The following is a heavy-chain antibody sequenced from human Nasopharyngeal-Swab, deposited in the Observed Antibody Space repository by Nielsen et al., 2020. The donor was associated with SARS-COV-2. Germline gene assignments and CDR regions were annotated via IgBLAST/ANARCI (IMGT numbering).Heavy chain of an antibody. Sequence: GESLKISCKGSGYRFTSYWISWARQMPGKGLEWMGRIDPGDSYTNYSPSFQGHVTISADKSISTAYLQWSSLKASDTAMYYCAIPTVTTDYWGQGTLVTVSS. CDR2: IDPGDSYT. D-gene: IGHD4-17*01. CDR3: AIPTVTTDY. V-gene: IGHV5-10-1*01. J-gene: IGHJ4*02. CDR1: GYRFTSYW.